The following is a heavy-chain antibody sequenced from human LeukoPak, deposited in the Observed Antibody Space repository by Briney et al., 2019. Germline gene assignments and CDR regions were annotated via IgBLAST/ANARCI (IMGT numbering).Heavy chain of an antibody. CDR2: IWYDGSNK. CDR3: ASRRGGIVGDY. J-gene: IGHJ4*02. D-gene: IGHD2-15*01. CDR1: GFAFSSYG. Sequence: GRSLRLSCAASGFAFSSYGMHWVRQAPGKGLEWVALIWYDGSNKYYADSVKGRFTISRDNSKSTVYLQMNSLRAEDTAVYYCASRRGGIVGDYWGQGTLVTVSS. V-gene: IGHV3-33*01.